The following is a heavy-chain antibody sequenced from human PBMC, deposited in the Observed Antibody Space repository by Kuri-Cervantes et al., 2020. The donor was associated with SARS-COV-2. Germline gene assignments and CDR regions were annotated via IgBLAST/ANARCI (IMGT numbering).Heavy chain of an antibody. CDR3: ARGIAVAGAKYFDY. V-gene: IGHV4-61*02. CDR1: GGSISSGSYY. Sequence: LRLSCTVSGGSISSGSYYRTWIRQPAGKGLEWIGRLYTSGSTNYNPSLKSRVTISADTSKNQFSLNLSSVTAADTAVYYCARGIAVAGAKYFDYWGQGTLVTVSS. J-gene: IGHJ4*02. CDR2: LYTSGST. D-gene: IGHD6-19*01.